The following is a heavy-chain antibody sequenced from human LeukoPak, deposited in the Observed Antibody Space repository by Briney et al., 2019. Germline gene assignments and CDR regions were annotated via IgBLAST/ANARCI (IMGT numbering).Heavy chain of an antibody. CDR3: ARSPPNYYYMDV. J-gene: IGHJ6*03. V-gene: IGHV3-11*04. Sequence: GGSLRLSCAASGFTFSDHYMSWIRQTPGKGLEWVSYISSSGSTIYYADSVKGRFTISRDNAKNSLYLQMNSLRAEDTAVYYCARSPPNYYYMDVWGKGTTVTVSS. CDR2: ISSSGSTI. CDR1: GFTFSDHY.